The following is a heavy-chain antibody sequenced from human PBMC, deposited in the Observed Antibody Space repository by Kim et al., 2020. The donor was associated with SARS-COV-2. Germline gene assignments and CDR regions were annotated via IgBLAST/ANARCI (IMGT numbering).Heavy chain of an antibody. CDR1: GFSLSTSGVG. V-gene: IGHV2-5*02. Sequence: SGPTLVKPTQTFTLTCTFSGFSLSTSGVGVGWIRQPPGKSLEWLALIYWDDDKRYSPSLKIRLTITKDTSKNQVVLTMTNMDPVDTATYYCAHRQTTAGDFDYWGEGNLVTVS. J-gene: IGHJ4*02. CDR3: AHRQTTAGDFDY. D-gene: IGHD1-1*01. CDR2: IYWDDDK.